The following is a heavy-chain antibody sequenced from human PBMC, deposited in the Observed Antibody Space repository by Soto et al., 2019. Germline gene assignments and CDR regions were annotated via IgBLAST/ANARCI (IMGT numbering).Heavy chain of an antibody. V-gene: IGHV3-49*03. CDR1: GFTFGDYA. J-gene: IGHJ4*02. Sequence: GGSLRLSCTASGFTFGDYAMSWFRQAPGKGLEWVGFIRSKAYGGTTEYAASVKGRFTISRDDSKSIAYLQMNSLKTEDTAVYYSTRSSRNFWSGYPFDYWGQGTLATVSS. CDR3: TRSSRNFWSGYPFDY. D-gene: IGHD3-3*01. CDR2: IRSKAYGGTT.